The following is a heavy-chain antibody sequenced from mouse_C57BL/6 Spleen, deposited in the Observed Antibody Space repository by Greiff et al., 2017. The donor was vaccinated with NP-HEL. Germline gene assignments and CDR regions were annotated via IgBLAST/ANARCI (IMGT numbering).Heavy chain of an antibody. CDR1: GYTFTDYY. CDR3: ARSRADYASYYFDY. J-gene: IGHJ2*01. V-gene: IGHV1-76*01. D-gene: IGHD1-1*02. CDR2: IYPGSGNT. Sequence: VQLQQSGAELVRPGASVKLSCKASGYTFTDYYINWVKQRPGQGLEWIARIYPGSGNTYYNEKFKGKATLTAEKSSSTAYMQLSSLTSEDSAVYFCARSRADYASYYFDYWGQGTTLTVSS.